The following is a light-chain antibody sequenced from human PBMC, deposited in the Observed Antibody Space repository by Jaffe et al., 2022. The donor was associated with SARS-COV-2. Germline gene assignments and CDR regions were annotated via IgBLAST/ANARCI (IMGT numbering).Light chain of an antibody. CDR3: HQYESSPWT. CDR1: QSVSRSY. Sequence: EIVLTQSPGTLSLSPGERATLSCRASQSVSRSYLAWYQQKPGQAPRLLIYGASSRATGIPDRFSGSGSGTDFTLTISRLEPEDFAVYYCHQYESSPWTFGQGTKVEIK. J-gene: IGKJ1*01. CDR2: GAS. V-gene: IGKV3-20*01.